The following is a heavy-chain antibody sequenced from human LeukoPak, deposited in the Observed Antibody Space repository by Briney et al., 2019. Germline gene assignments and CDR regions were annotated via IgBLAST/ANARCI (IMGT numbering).Heavy chain of an antibody. CDR1: GFTFSTYW. CDR2: INPDGSGT. D-gene: IGHD3-22*01. Sequence: QSGGSLRLSCAASGFTFSTYWMHWVRQSPGKGLVWVSRINPDGSGTSHADSVKGRFTISRDNAKNTLYLQMNSLRAEDTAVYYCARVYDSSGYYYDGAFDIWGQGTMVTVSS. J-gene: IGHJ3*02. CDR3: ARVYDSSGYYYDGAFDI. V-gene: IGHV3-74*01.